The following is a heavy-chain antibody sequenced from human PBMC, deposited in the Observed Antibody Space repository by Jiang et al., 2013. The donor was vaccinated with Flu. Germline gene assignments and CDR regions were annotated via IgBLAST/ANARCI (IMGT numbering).Heavy chain of an antibody. CDR3: ARYSSSSGAVDY. V-gene: IGHV3-23*01. CDR1: GFIFSSYA. D-gene: IGHD6-6*01. CDR2: ISSGGGNT. Sequence: QLLESGGGLVQSGGSLRLSCAASGFIFSSYAMSWVRQAPGKGLEWVSAISSGGGNTYYADSVKGRFTISRENAKNSLYLQMNSLRAGDTAVYYCARYSSSSGAVDYWGQGTLVTVSS. J-gene: IGHJ4*02.